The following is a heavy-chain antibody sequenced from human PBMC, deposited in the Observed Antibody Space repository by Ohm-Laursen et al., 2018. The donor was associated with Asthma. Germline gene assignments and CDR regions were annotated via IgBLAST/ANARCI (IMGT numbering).Heavy chain of an antibody. CDR3: AMLVAATKYYFDY. CDR2: INPSGGST. D-gene: IGHD2-15*01. J-gene: IGHJ4*02. V-gene: IGHV1-46*01. CDR1: GYTFTSYY. Sequence: ASVKVSCKPSGYTFTSYYMHWVRQAPGQGLEWMGIINPSGGSTSYAQKFQGRVTMTRDTSTSTVYMELSSLRSEDTAVYYCAMLVAATKYYFDYWGQGTLVTVSS.